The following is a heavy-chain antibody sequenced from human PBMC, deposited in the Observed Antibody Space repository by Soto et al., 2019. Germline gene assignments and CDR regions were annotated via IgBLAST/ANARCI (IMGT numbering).Heavy chain of an antibody. CDR1: AGSISSSRYY. D-gene: IGHD3-10*01. CDR3: ASPGISMVRGVATDY. J-gene: IGHJ4*02. Sequence: SETLSLTCTASAGSISSSRYYWGWIRQPPGKGREWIGSFYYSGRTYYTPSLKSRVTISVDTSKNQFSLKLSAVTAADTAVYYCASPGISMVRGVATDYWGQGTMVTVSS. V-gene: IGHV4-39*01. CDR2: FYYSGRT.